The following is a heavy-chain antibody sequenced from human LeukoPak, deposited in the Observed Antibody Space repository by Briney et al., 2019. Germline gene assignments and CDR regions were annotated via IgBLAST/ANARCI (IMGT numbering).Heavy chain of an antibody. J-gene: IGHJ4*02. D-gene: IGHD2-15*01. Sequence: GGSLRLSCVASGFTFSNNWMHWVRQAPGKGLVWVSRISSDGSKTNYADSVKGRFTISRDNAKNTLCLQMNSLRDEDTAVYYCARELPFDYWGQGTLVTVSS. V-gene: IGHV3-74*01. CDR2: ISSDGSKT. CDR1: GFTFSNNW. CDR3: ARELPFDY.